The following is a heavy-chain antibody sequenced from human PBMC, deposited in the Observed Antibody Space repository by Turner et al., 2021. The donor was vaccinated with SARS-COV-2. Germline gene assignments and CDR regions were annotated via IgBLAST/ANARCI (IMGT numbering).Heavy chain of an antibody. Sequence: QVQLQESGPGLVKPSETLSLTCSVAGGSITSYYWSWIRQASGKGLEWIGYVYYDGSSNYNPSLKSRVTISVDTSKNQFSLKLSSVTAADTAVYYCARRVRTGNTGYYFDYWGQGTLVTVSS. J-gene: IGHJ4*01. CDR1: GGSITSYY. V-gene: IGHV4-59*08. CDR2: VYYDGSS. D-gene: IGHD1-7*01. CDR3: ARRVRTGNTGYYFDY.